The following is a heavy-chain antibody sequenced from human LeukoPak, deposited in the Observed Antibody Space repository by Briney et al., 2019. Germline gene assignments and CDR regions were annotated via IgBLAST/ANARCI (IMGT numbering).Heavy chain of an antibody. CDR1: GFTFSSYS. D-gene: IGHD1-26*01. CDR2: ISTSSSYI. V-gene: IGHV3-21*01. J-gene: IGHJ1*01. Sequence: PGGSLRLSCAASGFTFSSYSMNWVRQAPGKGLEWVSCISTSSSYIYYADSVKGRFTISRDNAKNSLYLQMNSLRAEDTAVYYCARGGGSYPRAEYFQHWGQGTLVTVSS. CDR3: ARGGGSYPRAEYFQH.